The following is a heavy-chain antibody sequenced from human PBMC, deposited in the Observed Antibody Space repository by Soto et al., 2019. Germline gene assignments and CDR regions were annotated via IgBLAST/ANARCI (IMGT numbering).Heavy chain of an antibody. CDR3: ARGQGVGVTPPYYYYYDMDV. CDR2: IYPGDSAT. D-gene: IGHD3-16*01. J-gene: IGHJ6*02. V-gene: IGHV5-51*01. CDR1: GYSFTNYW. Sequence: GESLKISCNGSGYSFTNYWIGWVRQMPGKGLEWMGIIYPGDSATIYIPSFQGQVTMSADKSISTAYLQWSRLKASDTAVYYCARGQGVGVTPPYYYYYDMDVWGQGTTVTVSS.